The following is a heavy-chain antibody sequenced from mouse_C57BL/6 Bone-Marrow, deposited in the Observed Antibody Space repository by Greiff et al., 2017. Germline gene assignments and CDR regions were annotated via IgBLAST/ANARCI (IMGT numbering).Heavy chain of an antibody. J-gene: IGHJ3*01. CDR1: GYTYPSYW. V-gene: IGHV1-69*01. D-gene: IGHD2-5*01. CDR2: IDSSESYT. CDR3: ARGSIVRRSFAY. Sequence: VQLQQPGAELVMPGASVKLSCKASGYTYPSYWMHWVKQRPGQGLEWIGEIDSSESYTNYNQKFKGKSTLTVEKSSSTAYMELSRLTSEDSAVYYCARGSIVRRSFAYWGQGTLVTVSA.